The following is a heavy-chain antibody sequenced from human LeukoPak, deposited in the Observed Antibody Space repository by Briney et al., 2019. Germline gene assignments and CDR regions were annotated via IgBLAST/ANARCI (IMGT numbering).Heavy chain of an antibody. J-gene: IGHJ4*02. V-gene: IGHV1-18*01. CDR1: GYTFTSYG. D-gene: IGHD3-10*01. CDR3: ARDLYYYGSGSYYIWSY. Sequence: ASVEVSCKASGYTFTSYGISWVRQAPGQGLEWMGWISAYNGNTNYAQKLQGRVTMTTDTYTSTAYMELRSLRSDDTAVYYCARDLYYYGSGSYYIWSYWGQGTLVTVSS. CDR2: ISAYNGNT.